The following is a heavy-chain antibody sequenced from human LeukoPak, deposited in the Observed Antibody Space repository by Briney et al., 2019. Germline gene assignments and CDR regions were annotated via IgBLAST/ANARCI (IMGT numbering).Heavy chain of an antibody. J-gene: IGHJ4*02. CDR3: ARLGGMATIDY. Sequence: PSETLSLTCTVSGGSISSSSYYWGWIRQPPGKGLEWIGSIYYSGSTYYNPSLKSRVTISVDTSKNQFSLKLSSVTAADTAVYYCARLGGMATIDYWGQGTLVTVSS. D-gene: IGHD5-24*01. V-gene: IGHV4-39*01. CDR1: GGSISSSSYY. CDR2: IYYSGST.